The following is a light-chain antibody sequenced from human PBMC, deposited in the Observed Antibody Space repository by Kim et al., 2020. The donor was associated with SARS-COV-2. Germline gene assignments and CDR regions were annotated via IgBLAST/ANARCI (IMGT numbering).Light chain of an antibody. CDR3: YSAADNNYV. CDR2: KDS. V-gene: IGLV3-27*01. Sequence: SYELTQPSSVSVSPGQTARITCSGDVLAKKYARWFQQKPGQAPVLVIYKDSERPSGIPERFSGSSSGTTVTLTIRGAQVEDEADYYCYSAADNNYVFGTGTKVTVL. CDR1: VLAKKY. J-gene: IGLJ1*01.